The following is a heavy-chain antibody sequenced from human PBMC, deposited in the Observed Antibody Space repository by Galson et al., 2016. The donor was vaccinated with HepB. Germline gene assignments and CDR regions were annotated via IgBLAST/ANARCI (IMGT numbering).Heavy chain of an antibody. J-gene: IGHJ5*01. CDR1: GFTFSTYA. V-gene: IGHV3-23*01. Sequence: SGFTFSTYALSWVRQAPEKGLEWVASISGGGTNTYYANSVRGRFTISRDNSKKTLYLRMNSLRAEDTALYYCAMYYDSSGYYYEFDSWGQGTLVTVSS. D-gene: IGHD3-22*01. CDR2: ISGGGTNT. CDR3: AMYYDSSGYYYEFDS.